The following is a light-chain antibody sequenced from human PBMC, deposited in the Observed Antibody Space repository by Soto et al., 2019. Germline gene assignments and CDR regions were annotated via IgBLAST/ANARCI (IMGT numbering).Light chain of an antibody. CDR3: EQYASLLYT. J-gene: IGKJ2*01. V-gene: IGKV3-20*01. CDR2: GTS. CDR1: QSVDSRY. Sequence: VLTQSPGTLSLSPGERATLSYRASQSVDSRYLAWHQQKPGLDPRLLIYGTSTRATGIPDRFSGSGSGTDLTLTISMLVPQEFAAYYCEQYASLLYTFGQGTKLEI.